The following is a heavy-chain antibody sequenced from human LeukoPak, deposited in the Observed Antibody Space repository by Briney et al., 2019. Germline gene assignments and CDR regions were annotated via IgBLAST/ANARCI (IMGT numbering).Heavy chain of an antibody. CDR1: GFIFSTFR. J-gene: IGHJ4*02. V-gene: IGHV3-74*01. CDR2: IKNDGSST. D-gene: IGHD6-6*01. Sequence: GGSLRLSCAASGFIFSTFRMHWVRQAPGKGLVWVSHIKNDGSSTSYAGSVKGRFTISRDNAKNTLYLQVNNLRAEDTAVYYCARGPNSNWSGLDFWGQGTLLTVSS. CDR3: ARGPNSNWSGLDF.